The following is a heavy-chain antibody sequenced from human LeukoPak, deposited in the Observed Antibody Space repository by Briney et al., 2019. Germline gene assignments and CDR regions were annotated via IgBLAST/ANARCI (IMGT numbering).Heavy chain of an antibody. Sequence: PSETLSLTCTVSGGSISSYYWSWIRQPPGKGLEWIGYIYYSGSTNHNPSLKSRVTISVDTSKNQFSLKLSSVTAADTAVYYCARVLRLLENGFDYWGQGTLVTVPS. D-gene: IGHD3-3*01. CDR3: ARVLRLLENGFDY. CDR2: IYYSGST. CDR1: GGSISSYY. J-gene: IGHJ4*02. V-gene: IGHV4-59*01.